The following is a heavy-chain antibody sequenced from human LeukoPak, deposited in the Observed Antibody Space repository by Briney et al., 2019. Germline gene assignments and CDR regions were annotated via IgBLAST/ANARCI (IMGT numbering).Heavy chain of an antibody. J-gene: IGHJ4*02. D-gene: IGHD6-13*01. V-gene: IGHV3-21*04. CDR1: GFTFSSYA. CDR2: ISSSSSYI. Sequence: GGSLRLSCAASGFTFSSYAMSWVRQAPGKGLEWVSSISSSSSYIYYADSVKGRFTISRDNAKNSLYLQMNSLRAEDTALYYCAKDPKYSSSSYFDYWGQGTLVTVSS. CDR3: AKDPKYSSSSYFDY.